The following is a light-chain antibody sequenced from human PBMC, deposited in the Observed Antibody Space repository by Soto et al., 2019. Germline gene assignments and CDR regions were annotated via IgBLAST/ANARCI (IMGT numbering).Light chain of an antibody. J-gene: IGKJ3*01. Sequence: EIVLTQSPGTLSLSPGERATLSCRASQSVSVNSLAWYQQKGGQAPRLLIYAVSTRATGVPDRFSGTGSGTDFALTISRLETDDSAVYYCQQYGGSPFTFGPGTKVDIK. V-gene: IGKV3-20*01. CDR2: AVS. CDR1: QSVSVNS. CDR3: QQYGGSPFT.